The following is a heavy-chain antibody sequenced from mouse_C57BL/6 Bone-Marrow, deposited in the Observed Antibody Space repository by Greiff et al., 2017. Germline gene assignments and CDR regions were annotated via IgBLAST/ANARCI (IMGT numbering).Heavy chain of an antibody. J-gene: IGHJ2*01. CDR2: ISNLAYSI. D-gene: IGHD2-5*01. V-gene: IGHV5-15*04. CDR1: GFTFSDYG. Sequence: EVKLVESGGGLVQPGGSLKLSCAASGFTFSDYGMAWVRQAPRKGPEWVAFISNLAYSIYYADTVTGRFTISRENAKNTLYLEMSSLRSEDTAMYYCARQGVYYSNYCGVYFDYWGQGTTLTVSS. CDR3: ARQGVYYSNYCGVYFDY.